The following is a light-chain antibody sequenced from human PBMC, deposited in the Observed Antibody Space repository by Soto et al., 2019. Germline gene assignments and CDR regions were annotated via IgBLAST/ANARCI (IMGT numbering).Light chain of an antibody. Sequence: EIVLTQSPATLSLSPGERATLSCRASESIKSRYLAWYQQRPGQAPRLLIYGTSSRATGIPDRFSGSGSGTDFSLTISRLEPEDFAVYYCQQFGSSPGFTFGPGTKVAIK. CDR3: QQFGSSPGFT. CDR1: ESIKSRY. CDR2: GTS. V-gene: IGKV3-20*01. J-gene: IGKJ3*01.